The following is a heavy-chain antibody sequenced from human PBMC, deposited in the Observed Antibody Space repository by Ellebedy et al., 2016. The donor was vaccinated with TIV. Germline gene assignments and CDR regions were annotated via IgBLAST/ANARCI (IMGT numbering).Heavy chain of an antibody. V-gene: IGHV3-53*01. CDR2: IYSDGAT. D-gene: IGHD2-21*01. Sequence: GGSLRLXXAASGFTVSSNYMSWVRQAPGKGLEWVSVIYSDGATYYADSVKGRFTISRDNSKNMLYFQMNSLRAEDTAVYYCAREVGRGVISPYMDVWGKGTTVTVSS. J-gene: IGHJ6*03. CDR1: GFTVSSNY. CDR3: AREVGRGVISPYMDV.